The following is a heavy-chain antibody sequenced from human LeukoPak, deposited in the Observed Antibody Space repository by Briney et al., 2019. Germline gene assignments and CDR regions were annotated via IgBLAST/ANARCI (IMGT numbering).Heavy chain of an antibody. J-gene: IGHJ5*02. CDR1: GGTFSSYA. CDR3: ARLEHLIVRGVIITNWFDP. CDR2: IIPIFGTA. Sequence: SVKVSCKPSGGTFSSYAISWVRQAPGQGLEWMGGIIPIFGTANYAQKFQGRVTITADESTSTAYMELSSLRSEDTAVYYCARLEHLIVRGVIITNWFDPWGQGTLVTVSS. D-gene: IGHD3-10*01. V-gene: IGHV1-69*13.